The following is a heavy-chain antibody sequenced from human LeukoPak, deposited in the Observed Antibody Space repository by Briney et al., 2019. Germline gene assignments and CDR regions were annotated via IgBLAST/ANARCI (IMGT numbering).Heavy chain of an antibody. D-gene: IGHD1-26*01. V-gene: IGHV1-18*01. CDR1: GYTFTSYG. CDR2: ISAYNGNT. Sequence: ASVKVSCKASGYTFTSYGISWVRQAPGQGLEWMGWISAYNGNTNYAQKLQGRVTMTTDTSTSTAYMELRSLRSDDTAVYYCARVGRSRGSLPNSYYYMDVWGTGTTVTVSS. J-gene: IGHJ6*03. CDR3: ARVGRSRGSLPNSYYYMDV.